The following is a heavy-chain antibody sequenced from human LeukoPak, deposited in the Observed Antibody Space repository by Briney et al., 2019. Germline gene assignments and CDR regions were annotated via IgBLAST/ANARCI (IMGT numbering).Heavy chain of an antibody. Sequence: TGGSLRLSCAASGFSFSTYNMNWVRQAPGKGLEWVSSITTSSTYIYYADSVKGRFTISRDNAKNSLYLQMNSLRAEDTAVYYCAELGITMIGGVWGKGTTVTISS. D-gene: IGHD3-10*02. CDR1: GFSFSTYN. CDR3: AELGITMIGGV. V-gene: IGHV3-21*01. J-gene: IGHJ6*04. CDR2: ITTSSTYI.